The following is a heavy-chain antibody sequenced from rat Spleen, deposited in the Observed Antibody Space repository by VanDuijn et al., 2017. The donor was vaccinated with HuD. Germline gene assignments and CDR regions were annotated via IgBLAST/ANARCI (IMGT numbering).Heavy chain of an antibody. CDR2: ISYDGSST. J-gene: IGHJ2*01. CDR1: GFTFSDYN. D-gene: IGHD1-12*03. CDR3: ARKRRGDGYYHPFDY. V-gene: IGHV5-7*01. Sequence: EVQLVESGGGLVQPGRSLKLSCAASGFTFSDYNMAWVRQAPTQGLEWVATISYDGSSTYYRDSVKVRFTISRDNAKSTLYLPLDSLSAEDTATYYCARKRRGDGYYHPFDYWGQGVMVTVSS.